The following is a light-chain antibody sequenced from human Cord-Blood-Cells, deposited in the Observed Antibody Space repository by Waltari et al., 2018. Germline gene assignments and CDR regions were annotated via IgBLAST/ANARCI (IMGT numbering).Light chain of an antibody. J-gene: IGKJ2*01. V-gene: IGKV3-15*01. CDR1: QSVSSN. CDR3: QQYNNWPPEYT. CDR2: GAS. Sequence: EIVMTQSPATLSVSPGERSTLSCRASQSVSSNLAWYQQKPGQAPRLIIYGASTRATGIPARFSGSGSGTEFTLTISSLQSEDFAVYYCQQYNNWPPEYTFGQGTKLEIK.